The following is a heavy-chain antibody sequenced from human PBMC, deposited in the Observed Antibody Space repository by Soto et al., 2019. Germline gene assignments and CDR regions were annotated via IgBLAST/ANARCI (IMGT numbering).Heavy chain of an antibody. V-gene: IGHV3-30-3*01. D-gene: IGHD4-17*01. J-gene: IGHJ5*02. CDR2: ISYDGTTI. CDR3: ARHLASTVTTPGWFDP. Sequence: GGSLRLSCAASGFTFRSHAMHWVRQAPGKGLEWVAIISYDGTTIYYGASMKGRFTISRDNSQNTLYLQMNSLRAEDTAVYFRARHLASTVTTPGWFDPWGQGTLVTVSS. CDR1: GFTFRSHA.